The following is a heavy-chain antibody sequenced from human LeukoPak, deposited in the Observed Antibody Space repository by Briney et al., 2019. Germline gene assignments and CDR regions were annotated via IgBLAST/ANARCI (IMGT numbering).Heavy chain of an antibody. CDR2: IKEGGSET. CDR3: ARELYGGFRHSPFDY. CDR1: GFTFSSYW. V-gene: IGHV3-7*04. Sequence: GGSLRLSCAASGFTFSSYWMSWVRQAPGKGLEWVANIKEGGSETYYVESVRGRFTISRDNAKNSLYLQMNSLRAEDTAVYYCARELYGGFRHSPFDYWGQGTLVTVSS. D-gene: IGHD4/OR15-4a*01. J-gene: IGHJ4*02.